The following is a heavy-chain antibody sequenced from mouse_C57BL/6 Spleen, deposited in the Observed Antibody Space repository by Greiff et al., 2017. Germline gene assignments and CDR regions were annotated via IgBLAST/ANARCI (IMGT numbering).Heavy chain of an antibody. CDR3: TGCYYGSTSVAD. Sequence: EVQLQESGGGLVQPGGSMKLSCVASGFTFSNYWMNWVRQSPERGLEWVAQISLKSDNYATNYAVSVKGRFTISRDDSKSSVEPQMNNLKAENTRIYYGTGCYYGSTSVADWGQGTLVTVSA. CDR2: ISLKSDNYAT. D-gene: IGHD1-1*01. J-gene: IGHJ3*01. V-gene: IGHV6-3*01. CDR1: GFTFSNYW.